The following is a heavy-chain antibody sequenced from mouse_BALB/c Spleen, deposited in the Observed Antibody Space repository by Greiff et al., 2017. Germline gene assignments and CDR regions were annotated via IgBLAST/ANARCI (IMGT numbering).Heavy chain of an antibody. CDR1: GFTFSSYA. CDR2: ISSGGST. J-gene: IGHJ2*01. D-gene: IGHD2-3*01. CDR3: ARSMIPGDY. Sequence: EVQLVESGGGLVKPGGSLKLSCAASGFTFSSYAMSWVRQTPEKRLEWVASISSGGSTYYPDSVKGRFTISRDNARNILYLQMSSLRSEDTAMYYCARSMIPGDYWGQGTTLTVSS. V-gene: IGHV5-6-5*01.